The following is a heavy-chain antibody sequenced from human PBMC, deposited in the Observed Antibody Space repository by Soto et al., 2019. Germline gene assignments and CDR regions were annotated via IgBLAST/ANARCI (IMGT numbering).Heavy chain of an antibody. Sequence: QVQLVQSGAEVKKPGASVRVSCTTSGYSLTGYYLHWVRQAPGQGLEWMGRINPTSGDTDYAQKFQGWVTMTTDTSINPAYMDLTRLTSNDTAIYYCARGGTIRQTTFGLVIVGRFDPWGQGTLVTVSS. D-gene: IGHD3-3*01. CDR2: INPTSGDT. V-gene: IGHV1-2*04. CDR3: ARGGTIRQTTFGLVIVGRFDP. J-gene: IGHJ5*02. CDR1: GYSLTGYY.